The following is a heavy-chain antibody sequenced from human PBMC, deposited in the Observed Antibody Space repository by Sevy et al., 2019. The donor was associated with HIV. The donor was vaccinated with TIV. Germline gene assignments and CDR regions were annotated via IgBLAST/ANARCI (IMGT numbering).Heavy chain of an antibody. J-gene: IGHJ4*02. D-gene: IGHD4-17*01. CDR1: GGSISSGLYS. CDR2: IYHTGPT. CDR3: ARDSGDYPYYFDH. Sequence: SETLSLTCAVSGGSISSGLYSWNWIRQPPGKGLDWIGYIYHTGPTYYNPSLKSRVTIPVDTSKNQFSLRLNSVTAADTAVYYCARDSGDYPYYFDHWGQGTLVTVSS. V-gene: IGHV4-30-2*01.